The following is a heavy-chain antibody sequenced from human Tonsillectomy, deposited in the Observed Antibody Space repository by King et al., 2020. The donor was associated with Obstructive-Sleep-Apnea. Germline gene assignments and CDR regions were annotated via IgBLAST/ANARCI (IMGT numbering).Heavy chain of an antibody. J-gene: IGHJ4*02. D-gene: IGHD6-13*01. Sequence: VQLVESGGGLVQPGGSLRLSCAASGFTFGSSWMSWVRQAPGRGLEWVANINEDGSETYYVDSVKGRFTFSRDNAQNSLYLQMNSLRAEDTAVYHCGRSPAPGTVDFWGQGTLVTVSS. V-gene: IGHV3-7*01. CDR1: GFTFGSSW. CDR3: GRSPAPGTVDF. CDR2: INEDGSET.